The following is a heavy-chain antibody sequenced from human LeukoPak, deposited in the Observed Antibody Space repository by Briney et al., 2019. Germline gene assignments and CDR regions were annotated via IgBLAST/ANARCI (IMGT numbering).Heavy chain of an antibody. CDR3: ARDRGANGEADY. CDR1: GDSTNTYF. Sequence: SETLSLTCTMSGDSTNTYFWSWIRQPPGKGLEWIGYIYYTGTTNYNPSLKSRVTISVDTSKNQFSLRLSSVTAADTAVYYCARDRGANGEADYWGQGTLVTVSS. D-gene: IGHD4-17*01. CDR2: IYYTGTT. V-gene: IGHV4-59*01. J-gene: IGHJ4*02.